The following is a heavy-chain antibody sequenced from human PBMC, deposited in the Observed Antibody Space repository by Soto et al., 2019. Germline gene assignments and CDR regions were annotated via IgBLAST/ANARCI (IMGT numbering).Heavy chain of an antibody. J-gene: IGHJ4*02. CDR2: ISVSGFST. CDR3: ANRDSTSSVDF. Sequence: GGSLRLSCAASGFPFGSYALSWVRQAPGRGLEWVSAISVSGFSTYYADSVKGRFTISRDNSKNTLYLQMRNLRAEDTAVYYCANRDSTSSVDFWGQGTLVTVSS. CDR1: GFPFGSYA. D-gene: IGHD2-2*01. V-gene: IGHV3-23*01.